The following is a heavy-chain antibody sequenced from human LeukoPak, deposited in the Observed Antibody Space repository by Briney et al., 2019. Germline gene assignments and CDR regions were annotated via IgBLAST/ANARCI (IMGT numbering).Heavy chain of an antibody. D-gene: IGHD3-10*01. CDR3: ARSLGDYGSGSFSYYYYYMDV. Sequence: PSETLSLTCTVSGGSISSYYWSWIRQPPGKGLEWIGYIYYSGSTNYNPSLKSRVTISVDTSKNQFSLKLGSVTAADTAVYYCARSLGDYGSGSFSYYYYYMDVWGKGTTVTVSS. CDR2: IYYSGST. J-gene: IGHJ6*03. V-gene: IGHV4-59*01. CDR1: GGSISSYY.